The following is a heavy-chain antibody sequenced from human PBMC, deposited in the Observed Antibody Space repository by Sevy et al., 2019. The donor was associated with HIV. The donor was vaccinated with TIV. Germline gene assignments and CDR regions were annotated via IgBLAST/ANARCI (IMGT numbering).Heavy chain of an antibody. CDR3: ARDCNSASCLWGMDV. CDR2: ISWNSRNI. V-gene: IGHV3-9*01. Sequence: GGSLRLSCAASGFPFNDHAMHWVRLVPGKGLEWVSGISWNSRNIGYADSVKGRFTISRDNAKTSLYLQMNSLRVEDTAVYYCARDCNSASCLWGMDVWGQGTMVTVSS. CDR1: GFPFNDHA. D-gene: IGHD1-26*01. J-gene: IGHJ6*02.